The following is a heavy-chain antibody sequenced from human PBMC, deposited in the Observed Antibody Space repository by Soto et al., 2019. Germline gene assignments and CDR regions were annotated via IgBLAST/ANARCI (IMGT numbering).Heavy chain of an antibody. CDR3: AKGRGGKTVANFGMDV. V-gene: IGHV1-46*01. J-gene: IGHJ6*01. CDR1: GDSVSNDY. CDR2: MSPFGGAT. D-gene: IGHD3-16*01. Sequence: ASVKVSCKASGDSVSNDYLHWVRQAPGQGFEWLGLMSPFGGATAYAQRFKGRVTVTMDKSSTTFYLELSSQRSDDTAVYFCAKGRGGKTVANFGMDVWGQGVTVTVSS.